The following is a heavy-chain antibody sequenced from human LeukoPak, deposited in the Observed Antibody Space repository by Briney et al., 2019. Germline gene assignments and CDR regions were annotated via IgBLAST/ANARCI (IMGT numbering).Heavy chain of an antibody. CDR1: AFGFSTYD. Sequence: PGGSLRLSCAASAFGFSTYDLNWVRQAPGKGLEWISYIRSDGTSIYYADAVRGRFTISRDNAKNSLHLQMDSLRAEDTAVYYCAIFAGSPFWGDAFDVWGQGTMVIVSS. J-gene: IGHJ3*01. D-gene: IGHD1-26*01. CDR2: IRSDGTSI. CDR3: AIFAGSPFWGDAFDV. V-gene: IGHV3-48*03.